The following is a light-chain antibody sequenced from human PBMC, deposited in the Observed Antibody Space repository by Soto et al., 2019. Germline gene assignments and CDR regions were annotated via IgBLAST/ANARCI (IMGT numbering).Light chain of an antibody. CDR2: AVS. J-gene: IGLJ3*02. Sequence: QSALTQPASVSGSPGQSITISCTGTSSDVDGYKYVSWYQQHPGKAPKLMIYAVSNRPSGVSNRFSGSKSGDTASLTISGLQAEDEADYYCSSYTSRSTFWVFGAGTKLTVL. CDR1: SSDVDGYKY. CDR3: SSYTSRSTFWV. V-gene: IGLV2-14*01.